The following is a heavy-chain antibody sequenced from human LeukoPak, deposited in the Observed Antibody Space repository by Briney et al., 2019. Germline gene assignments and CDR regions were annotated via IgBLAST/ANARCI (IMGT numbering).Heavy chain of an antibody. V-gene: IGHV2-5*01. CDR1: GFSLSTSGVG. CDR2: IYCNDYK. Sequence: GPTLVKPTQTLTLTCTFSGFSLSTSGVGVGWIRHPPGKALEWLALIYCNDYKSYSPSIKSKHTITNDTSKNQVVITVTNMDPVDTATYSVAHNRYSSEDYWGQGTLVTVSS. D-gene: IGHD6-19*01. CDR3: AHNRYSSEDY. J-gene: IGHJ4*02.